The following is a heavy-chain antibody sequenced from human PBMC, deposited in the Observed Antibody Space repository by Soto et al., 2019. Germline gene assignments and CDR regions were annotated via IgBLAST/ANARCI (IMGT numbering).Heavy chain of an antibody. D-gene: IGHD1-1*01. V-gene: IGHV1-69*01. CDR1: GGTFSSYA. Sequence: QVQLVQSGAEVKKPGSSVKVSCKASGGTFSSYAISWVRQAPGQGLEWMGGIIPIFGTANYAQKFQGTVTITADESTSTAYMELSSLRSEDTAVYYCARALQVSVVRQGYYFDYWGQGTLVTVSS. J-gene: IGHJ4*02. CDR2: IIPIFGTA. CDR3: ARALQVSVVRQGYYFDY.